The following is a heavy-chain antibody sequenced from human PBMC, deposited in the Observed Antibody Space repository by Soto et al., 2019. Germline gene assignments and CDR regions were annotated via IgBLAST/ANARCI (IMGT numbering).Heavy chain of an antibody. V-gene: IGHV4-31*03. CDR1: GGSISSGGYY. CDR3: GRDNGYYVFWTVYSLGAYTGFDP. J-gene: IGHJ5*02. Sequence: PSETLSLTCTVSGGSISSGGYYWSWIRQHPGKGLEWIGYIYYSGSTYYNPSLKSRVTISVDTSKNQFSLKLSSVTAADTAVYYWGRDNGYYVFWTVYSLGAYTGFDPWGKGTLVTVSS. CDR2: IYYSGST. D-gene: IGHD3-3*01.